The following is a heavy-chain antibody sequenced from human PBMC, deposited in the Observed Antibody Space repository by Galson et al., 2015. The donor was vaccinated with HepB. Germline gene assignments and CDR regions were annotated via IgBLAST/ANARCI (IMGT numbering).Heavy chain of an antibody. Sequence: SVKVSCKASGYTFTSDGITWVRQAPGQGLEWMGWISVYSGYTNYAQKFQGRVTLTTDTSTSTAYMEVTNLRFDDTAVYFCARVGGDSVVSNWFDPWGQGTPVTV. CDR2: ISVYSGYT. CDR3: ARVGGDSVVSNWFDP. V-gene: IGHV1-18*04. CDR1: GYTFTSDG. J-gene: IGHJ5*02. D-gene: IGHD3-10*01.